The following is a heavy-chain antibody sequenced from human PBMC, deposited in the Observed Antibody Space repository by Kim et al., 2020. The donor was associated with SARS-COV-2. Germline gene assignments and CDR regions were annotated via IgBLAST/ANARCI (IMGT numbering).Heavy chain of an antibody. J-gene: IGHJ4*02. Sequence: STYYADSVKGRFTISRDNSKNTLYLQMNSLRAEDTAVYYCARDSPSGWYYWGQGTLVTVSS. V-gene: IGHV3-53*01. CDR2: ST. CDR3: ARDSPSGWYY. D-gene: IGHD6-19*01.